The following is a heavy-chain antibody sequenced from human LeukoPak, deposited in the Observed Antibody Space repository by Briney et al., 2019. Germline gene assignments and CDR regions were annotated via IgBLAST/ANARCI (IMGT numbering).Heavy chain of an antibody. V-gene: IGHV4-59*01. CDR1: GGSISTYY. Sequence: SETLSLSWTVSGGSISTYYWSWIRQPPGKGLEWIGYIYYSGATNYIPSLKSRLTISVDTSKKQFSLKLSSVTAADTAVYYCARGGPSYYGSGSPFDYWGQGTLVTISS. D-gene: IGHD3-10*01. J-gene: IGHJ4*02. CDR2: IYYSGAT. CDR3: ARGGPSYYGSGSPFDY.